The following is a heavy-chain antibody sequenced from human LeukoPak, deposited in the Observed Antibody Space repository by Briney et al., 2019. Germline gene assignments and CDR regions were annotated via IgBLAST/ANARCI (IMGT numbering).Heavy chain of an antibody. Sequence: PGGSLRLSCAASGFTFSSYTMHWVRQAPGKGLEWVAVVSYDESSIYYADSVKGRFTISRDNSKDTVFLHMNSLRSDDTAVYYCTKAQLPRHEPGNFYFDYWGQGILVTVSS. J-gene: IGHJ4*02. V-gene: IGHV3-30*18. CDR1: GFTFSSYT. CDR3: TKAQLPRHEPGNFYFDY. D-gene: IGHD1-14*01. CDR2: VSYDESSI.